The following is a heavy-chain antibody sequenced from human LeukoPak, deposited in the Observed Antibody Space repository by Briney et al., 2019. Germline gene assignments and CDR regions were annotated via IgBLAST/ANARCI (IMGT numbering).Heavy chain of an antibody. CDR1: GGSFSGYY. Sequence: SETLSLTCAVYGGSFSGYYWSWIRQPPGKGLEWIGYIYYSGSTTYNPSLKSRVTISVDTSKNQLSLKVTSVTAADTAIYYCANSGSYSPFSYWGQGTLVTVSS. D-gene: IGHD1-26*01. J-gene: IGHJ4*02. V-gene: IGHV4-59*01. CDR3: ANSGSYSPFSY. CDR2: IYYSGST.